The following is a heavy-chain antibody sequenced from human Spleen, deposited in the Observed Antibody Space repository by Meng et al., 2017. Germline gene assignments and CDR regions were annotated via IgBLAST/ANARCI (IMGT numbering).Heavy chain of an antibody. CDR2: INHSGST. D-gene: IGHD4-11*01. Sequence: QVPLLGAGVGLLNPLEIWLPSGVFAVGSLSDYYWSGIREPPGKGLGWSGEINHSGSTNYNPSRGSRATISVDTSQNNLSLKLSSVAATDAAVYYCARDPTTMAHDFDYWGQGTLVTVSS. CDR1: VGSLSDYY. J-gene: IGHJ4*02. CDR3: ARDPTTMAHDFDY. V-gene: IGHV4-34*01.